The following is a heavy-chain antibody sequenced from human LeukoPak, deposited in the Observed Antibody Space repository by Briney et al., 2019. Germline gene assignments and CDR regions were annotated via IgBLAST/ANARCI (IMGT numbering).Heavy chain of an antibody. V-gene: IGHV3-30*02. Sequence: GGSLRLSCAAYGFIFSGSSMHWVRQAPGKGLEWVCFIRFDATNKYYADSVKGRFTISRDNSNNTLYLQLNNVRTEDTATYFCAKEQYPGYFDFWGQGTLVTVSA. CDR2: IRFDATNK. CDR1: GFIFSGSS. D-gene: IGHD1-14*01. J-gene: IGHJ4*02. CDR3: AKEQYPGYFDF.